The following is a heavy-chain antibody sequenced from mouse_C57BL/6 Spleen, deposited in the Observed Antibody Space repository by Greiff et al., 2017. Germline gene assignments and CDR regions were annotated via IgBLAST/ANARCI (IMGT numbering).Heavy chain of an antibody. D-gene: IGHD2-3*01. J-gene: IGHJ3*01. Sequence: QVQLQQPGAELVKPGASVKLSFKASGYTFTSYWMHWVKQRPGQGLEWIGMIHPNSGSTKYNEKFKSKATLTVDKSSSTAYMQLSSLTSEDSAVYYCARDDGYYDWFAYWGQGTLVTVSA. V-gene: IGHV1-64*01. CDR1: GYTFTSYW. CDR3: ARDDGYYDWFAY. CDR2: IHPNSGST.